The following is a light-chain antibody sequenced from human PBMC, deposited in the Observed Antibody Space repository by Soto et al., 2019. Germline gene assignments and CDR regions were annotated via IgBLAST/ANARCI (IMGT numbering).Light chain of an antibody. CDR1: QTISSW. CDR3: QQYNSYSET. Sequence: DIQMSQSPSTLSGSVGDRVTITCRASQTISSWLAWYQQKPGKAPKLLIYKASTLKSGVPSRFSGSGSGTEFTLTISSLQPDDFATYYCQQYNSYSETFGQGTKWIS. J-gene: IGKJ1*01. CDR2: KAS. V-gene: IGKV1-5*03.